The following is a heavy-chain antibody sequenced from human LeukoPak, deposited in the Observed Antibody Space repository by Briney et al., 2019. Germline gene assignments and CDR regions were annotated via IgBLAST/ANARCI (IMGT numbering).Heavy chain of an antibody. V-gene: IGHV7-4-1*02. Sequence: ASVKVSCKASGYTFTGYAMNWVRQAPGQGLEWMGWINTNTGNPTYAQGFTGRIVSSLDTSVSTAYLQISSLKAEDTAVYYCARTVRGVIITGYCFDPWGQGTLVTVSS. J-gene: IGHJ5*02. CDR1: GYTFTGYA. CDR3: ARTVRGVIITGYCFDP. D-gene: IGHD3-10*01. CDR2: INTNTGNP.